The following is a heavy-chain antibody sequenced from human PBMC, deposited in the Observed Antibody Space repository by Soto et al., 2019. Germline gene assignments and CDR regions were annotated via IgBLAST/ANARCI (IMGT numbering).Heavy chain of an antibody. CDR3: AGWDSSSWYHDYYYYYGMDV. D-gene: IGHD6-13*01. CDR2: IIPIFGTA. Sequence: SVKVSCKASGGTFSSYAISWVRQAPGQGPEWMGGIIPIFGTANYAQKFQGRVTITADESTSTAYMELSSLRSEDTAVYYCAGWDSSSWYHDYYYYYGMDVWGQGTTVTVSS. V-gene: IGHV1-69*13. CDR1: GGTFSSYA. J-gene: IGHJ6*02.